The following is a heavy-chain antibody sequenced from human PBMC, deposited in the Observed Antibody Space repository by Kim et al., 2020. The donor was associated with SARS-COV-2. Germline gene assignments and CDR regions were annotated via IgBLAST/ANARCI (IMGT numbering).Heavy chain of an antibody. CDR2: IGGSDGVV. Sequence: GGSLRLSCVASGLNFNIQYMTWVRQAPGKGLEWVSFIGGSDGVVSYAHSVRGRFAISRDNARNSVYLQMNRLRAEDTAIYYCAPLHFYSSAHWGQGTLVTVSS. D-gene: IGHD6-19*01. J-gene: IGHJ4*02. CDR1: GLNFNIQY. CDR3: APLHFYSSAH. V-gene: IGHV3-21*01.